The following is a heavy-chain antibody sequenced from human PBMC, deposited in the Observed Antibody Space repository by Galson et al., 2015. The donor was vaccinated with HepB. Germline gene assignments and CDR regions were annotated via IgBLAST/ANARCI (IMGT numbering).Heavy chain of an antibody. CDR2: IRSKAYGGTT. CDR1: GFTFGDYA. Sequence: SLRLSCAASGFTFGDYAMSWFRQAPGKGLEWVGFIRSKAYGGTTEYAASVKGRFTISRDDSKSIAYLQMNSLKTEDTAVYYCTRPPSNEGRGWFDPWGQGTLVTVSS. J-gene: IGHJ5*02. CDR3: TRPPSNEGRGWFDP. V-gene: IGHV3-49*03. D-gene: IGHD1-1*01.